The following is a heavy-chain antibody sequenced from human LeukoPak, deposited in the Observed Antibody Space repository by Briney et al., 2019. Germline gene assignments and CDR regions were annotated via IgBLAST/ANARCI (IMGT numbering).Heavy chain of an antibody. Sequence: PGGSLRLSCSTSGFTFTSYSMNWVRQAPGRGPEWTSYISGGSVTIHYADSVKGRFTISRDNAKTSLFLQLNSLRDDDTAVYYCVRDDAWAFDFWGQGTRVTVSS. J-gene: IGHJ4*02. V-gene: IGHV3-48*02. CDR3: VRDDAWAFDF. CDR2: ISGGSVTI. CDR1: GFTFTSYS. D-gene: IGHD1-26*01.